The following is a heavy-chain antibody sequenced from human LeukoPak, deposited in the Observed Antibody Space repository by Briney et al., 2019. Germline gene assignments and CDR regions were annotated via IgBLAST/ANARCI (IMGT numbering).Heavy chain of an antibody. D-gene: IGHD1/OR15-1a*01. J-gene: IGHJ4*02. CDR2: IYYSGST. Sequence: SETLSLTCAVSGGSISSNSYYWGWIRQPPGKGLEWIGSIYYSGSTYYNPSLKSRVTISVDTSKNQFSLKLSSVTAADTAVYYCARARTADWNNFDYWGQGTLVTVSS. V-gene: IGHV4-39*07. CDR3: ARARTADWNNFDY. CDR1: GGSISSNSYY.